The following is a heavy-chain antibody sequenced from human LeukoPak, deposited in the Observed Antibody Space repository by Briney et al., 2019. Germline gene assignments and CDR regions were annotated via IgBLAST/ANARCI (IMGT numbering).Heavy chain of an antibody. Sequence: GGSLRLSCAASGFTVSSNYMSWVRQAPGKGLEWVANIQQDGNEKYYVDSVKGRFSISRDNAKNSLYLQMNSLRVEDTAVYYCARDTSGADYWGQGTLVTVSS. D-gene: IGHD1-1*01. CDR3: ARDTSGADY. V-gene: IGHV3-7*03. J-gene: IGHJ4*02. CDR1: GFTVSSNY. CDR2: IQQDGNEK.